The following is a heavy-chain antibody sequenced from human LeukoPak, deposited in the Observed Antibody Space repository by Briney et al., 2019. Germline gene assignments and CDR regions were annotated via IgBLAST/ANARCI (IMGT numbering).Heavy chain of an antibody. CDR1: GFTFSSYA. CDR3: AKGGDSSGYYYDY. CDR2: INNSGGST. J-gene: IGHJ4*02. Sequence: PGGSLRLSCAASGFTFSSYAMNWVRQAPGKGLAWVSGINNSGGSTYYADSVKGRFTISRDNSKNTLYLQMNSLRAEDTAVYYCAKGGDSSGYYYDYWGQGTLVTASS. D-gene: IGHD3-22*01. V-gene: IGHV3-23*01.